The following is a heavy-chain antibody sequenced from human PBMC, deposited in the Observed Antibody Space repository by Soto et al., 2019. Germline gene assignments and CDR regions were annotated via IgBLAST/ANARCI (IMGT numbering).Heavy chain of an antibody. CDR3: ARRDITGIVDY. CDR1: GGSISNYY. CDR2: IYYSGST. V-gene: IGHV4-59*08. Sequence: SETLSLTCTVSGGSISNYYWSWIRQPPGKGLEWIAYIYYSGSTNYNPSLKSRVTISVDTSKNQFSLKLSSVTAADTAVYYCARRDITGIVDYWGQGTLVTVS. J-gene: IGHJ4*02. D-gene: IGHD1-20*01.